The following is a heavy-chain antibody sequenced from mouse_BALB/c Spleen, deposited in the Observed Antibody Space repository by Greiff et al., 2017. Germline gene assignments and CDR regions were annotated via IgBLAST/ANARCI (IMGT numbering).Heavy chain of an antibody. V-gene: IGHV5-12-2*01. CDR2: ISNGGGST. CDR1: GFTFSSYT. J-gene: IGHJ3*01. CDR3: ASPIYYDYDGFAY. D-gene: IGHD2-4*01. Sequence: EVMLVESGGGLVQPGGSLKLSCAASGFTFSSYTMSWVRQTPEKRLEWVAYISNGGGSTYYPDTVKGRFTISRDNAKNTLYLQMSSLKSEDTAMYYCASPIYYDYDGFAYWGQGTLVTVSA.